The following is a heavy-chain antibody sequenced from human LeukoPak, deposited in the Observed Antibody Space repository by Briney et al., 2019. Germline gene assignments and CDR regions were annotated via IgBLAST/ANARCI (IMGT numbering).Heavy chain of an antibody. J-gene: IGHJ6*02. CDR3: ARRVEGSSWYYYYGMDV. CDR2: IYYSGST. Sequence: SETLSLTCTVSGGSISSYYWSWIRQPPGKGLEWIGYIYYSGSTNYNPSLKSRVTISVDTSKNQFSLKLSSVTAADTAVYYCARRVEGSSWYYYYGMDVWGQGTTVTVSS. D-gene: IGHD6-13*01. CDR1: GGSISSYY. V-gene: IGHV4-59*08.